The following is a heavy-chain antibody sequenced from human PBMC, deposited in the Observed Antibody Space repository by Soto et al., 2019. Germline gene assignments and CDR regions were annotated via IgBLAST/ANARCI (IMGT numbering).Heavy chain of an antibody. Sequence: GGSLRLSCAASGFVFSDFQFNWVRQAPGGGLEWLSSITGTSAFTEYAESVEGRFTISRDNPNKLLFLHMDNLRPEDTAVYYCARDNLAFQGAFDLWGQGTLVTVSS. J-gene: IGHJ4*02. D-gene: IGHD3-16*01. CDR3: ARDNLAFQGAFDL. CDR1: GFVFSDFQ. V-gene: IGHV3-21*01. CDR2: ITGTSAFT.